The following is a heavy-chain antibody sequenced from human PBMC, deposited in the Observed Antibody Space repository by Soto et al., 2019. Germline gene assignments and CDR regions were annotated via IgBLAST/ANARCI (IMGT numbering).Heavy chain of an antibody. Sequence: PETLSLTCTVSGGSISSSSYYWGWIRQPPGKGLEWIGSIYYSGSTYYIPSLKSRVTISVDTSKNQLSLKLSSVTAADTAVYYCAGGLAYYYVFAYWGQGTLVTVSS. CDR2: IYYSGST. CDR1: GGSISSSSYY. V-gene: IGHV4-39*01. CDR3: AGGLAYYYVFAY. J-gene: IGHJ4*02. D-gene: IGHD3-10*02.